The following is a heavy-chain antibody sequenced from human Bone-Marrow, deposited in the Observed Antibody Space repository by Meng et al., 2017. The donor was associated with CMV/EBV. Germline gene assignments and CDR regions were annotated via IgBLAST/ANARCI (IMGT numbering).Heavy chain of an antibody. CDR2: IYPNSGVT. J-gene: IGHJ6*02. Sequence: ASVKVSCKASSNTINTYYMHWVRQAPGQGLEWMGWIYPNSGVTKYPQKFEGRVTMTRDTSSNTTYMEMSSLRSDDTAIYYCARARTLFGVAPRDFYVMDVWGQGTTVTVSS. CDR1: SNTINTYY. D-gene: IGHD3-3*01. CDR3: ARARTLFGVAPRDFYVMDV. V-gene: IGHV1-2*02.